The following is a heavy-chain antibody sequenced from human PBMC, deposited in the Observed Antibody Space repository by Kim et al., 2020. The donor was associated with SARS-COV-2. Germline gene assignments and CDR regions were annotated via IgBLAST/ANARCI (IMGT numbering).Heavy chain of an antibody. J-gene: IGHJ4*02. D-gene: IGHD3-10*01. CDR3: ARDIRFGELLVDY. Sequence: ADPVKGRFTISRDNSKNTLYLQMNSLRAEDTAVYYCARDIRFGELLVDYWGQGTLVTVSS. V-gene: IGHV3-30*07.